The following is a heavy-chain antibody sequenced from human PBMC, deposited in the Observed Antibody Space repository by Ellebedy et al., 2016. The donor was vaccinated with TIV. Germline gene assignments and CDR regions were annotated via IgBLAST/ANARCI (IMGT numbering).Heavy chain of an antibody. CDR1: GFTVSSNG. D-gene: IGHD2-2*02. CDR3: AKRKYTAYSGGPDY. J-gene: IGHJ4*02. CDR2: IDDSGDSI. Sequence: GESLKISCAASGFTVSSNGMSWVRQAPGKGLQWVSGIDDSGDSIHYADSVRGRFTISRDDSKNTLYLQMNSLRVEDTAVYYCAKRKYTAYSGGPDYWGQGTLVTVSS. V-gene: IGHV3-23*01.